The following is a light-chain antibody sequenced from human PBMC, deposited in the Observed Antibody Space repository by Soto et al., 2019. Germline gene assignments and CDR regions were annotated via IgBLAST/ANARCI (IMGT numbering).Light chain of an antibody. CDR3: QQYGSSPWT. CDR1: QIVSSSY. J-gene: IGKJ1*01. Sequence: ETVLTQSPGTLSLSPGERATLSCRASQIVSSSYLAWYQQKPGQAPRLLIYGASSRATGIPDRFSGSGSGTDFTLTISRLEPEDFAVYYCQQYGSSPWTFGQGTKVDIK. CDR2: GAS. V-gene: IGKV3-20*01.